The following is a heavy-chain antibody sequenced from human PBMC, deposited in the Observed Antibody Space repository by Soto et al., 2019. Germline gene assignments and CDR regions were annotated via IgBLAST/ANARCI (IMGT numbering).Heavy chain of an antibody. D-gene: IGHD5-12*01. J-gene: IGHJ4*02. CDR3: ARDQPWLTLDY. CDR2: ISAYNGNT. V-gene: IGHV1-18*01. CDR1: GYTFTSYG. Sequence: GASVKGSCKASGYTFTSYGSSWVRQAPGQGLEWMGWISAYNGNTNYAQKLQGRVTMTTDTSTSTAYMGLRSLRSDDTAVYYCARDQPWLTLDYWGQGTLVTVSS.